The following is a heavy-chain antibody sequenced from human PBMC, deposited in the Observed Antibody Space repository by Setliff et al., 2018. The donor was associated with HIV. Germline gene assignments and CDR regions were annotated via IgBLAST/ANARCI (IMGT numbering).Heavy chain of an antibody. CDR2: INPNSGDT. Sequence: ASVKVSCKASGYTFTGYYIHWVRQAPGQGLEWVGRINPNSGDTNYAQKFQGRVTMTRDKSINTAYMDLGRLRSDDTALYYCARRGVGTSDAFDLWGQGTMVTVSS. V-gene: IGHV1-2*06. J-gene: IGHJ3*01. CDR1: GYTFTGYY. D-gene: IGHD2-8*01. CDR3: ARRGVGTSDAFDL.